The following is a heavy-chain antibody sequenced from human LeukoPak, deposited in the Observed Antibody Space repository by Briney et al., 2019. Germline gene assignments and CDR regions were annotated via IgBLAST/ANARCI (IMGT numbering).Heavy chain of an antibody. CDR2: IYYSGST. CDR3: ARGSWHGSGSYYSLFGS. CDR1: GGSISSSSYY. V-gene: IGHV4-39*01. J-gene: IGHJ5*02. Sequence: PSETLSLTCTVSGGSISSSSYYWGWIRQPPGKGLEWIGSIYYSGSTYYNPSLKSRVTISVDTSKNQFSLKLSSVTAADTAVYYCARGSWHGSGSYYSLFGSWGQGTLVTVSS. D-gene: IGHD3-10*01.